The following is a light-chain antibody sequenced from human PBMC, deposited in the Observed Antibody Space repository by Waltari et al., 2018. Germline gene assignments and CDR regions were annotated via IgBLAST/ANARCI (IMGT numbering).Light chain of an antibody. V-gene: IGLV1-44*01. Sequence: QSVLTQAPPASGTPGQRVTLSCSGSSSNIRSNTGNWYQQLPGTAPKVLIYSNNQRPSGVPDRFSCSKSGTSASLAISGLQSEDEADYYCAAWDDSLNGRVFGGGTKVTVL. CDR2: SNN. CDR3: AAWDDSLNGRV. CDR1: SSNIRSNT. J-gene: IGLJ3*02.